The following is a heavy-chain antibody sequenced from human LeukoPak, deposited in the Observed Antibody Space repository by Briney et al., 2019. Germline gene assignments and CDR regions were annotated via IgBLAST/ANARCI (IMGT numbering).Heavy chain of an antibody. CDR1: GFTFSNYW. Sequence: GGSLRLSCAASGFTFSNYWMHWVRQAPRKGLVWVSRIKTDGSSTSYADSVKGRFTITRDNAKNTLYLQMNSLRAEDTAVYYCARAQYGDAFDIWGQGTMVTVSS. J-gene: IGHJ3*02. CDR3: ARAQYGDAFDI. V-gene: IGHV3-74*01. CDR2: IKTDGSST. D-gene: IGHD4-17*01.